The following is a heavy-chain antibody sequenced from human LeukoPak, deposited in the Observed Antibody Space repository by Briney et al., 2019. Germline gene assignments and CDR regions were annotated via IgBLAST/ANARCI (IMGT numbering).Heavy chain of an antibody. V-gene: IGHV3-23*01. CDR1: GFTFSSYA. Sequence: GGSLRLSCAASGFTFSSYAMRWVRQAPGKGLEWVSAISGSGGRTYYADSVQGRFTISRDNAKNSLYLQIHSLRAEDTAVYYCARFLVVVAATQAFDIWGQGTMVTVSS. J-gene: IGHJ3*02. CDR3: ARFLVVVAATQAFDI. CDR2: ISGSGGRT. D-gene: IGHD2-15*01.